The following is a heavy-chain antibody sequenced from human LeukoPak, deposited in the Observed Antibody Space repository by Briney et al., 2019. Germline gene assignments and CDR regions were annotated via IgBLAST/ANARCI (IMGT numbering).Heavy chain of an antibody. CDR2: ISSNSLTI. CDR1: VFTFSSYS. D-gene: IGHD3-9*01. CDR3: ARILTGFFRSDAFDS. Sequence: GGSLRLSCAASVFTFSSYSMNWVRHAPGKGLEWVSYISSNSLTIYYADSVKVRFTISRDNAKNSLYLQMNSLRAEDTAVYYCARILTGFFRSDAFDSWGQGTMVTISS. J-gene: IGHJ3*02. V-gene: IGHV3-48*01.